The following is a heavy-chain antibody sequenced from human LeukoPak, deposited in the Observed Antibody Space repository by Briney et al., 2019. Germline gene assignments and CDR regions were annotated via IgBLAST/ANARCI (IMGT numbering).Heavy chain of an antibody. D-gene: IGHD1-26*01. CDR3: ASSGSYRFDY. V-gene: IGHV3-48*02. CDR1: GFTFSSYS. J-gene: IGHJ4*02. CDR2: ITASGTAM. Sequence: GGSLRLSCAASGFTFSSYSMNWVRQAPGKGLEWVSHITASGTAMFYADSVKGRFTISRDNAKDSLYLQMNSLRDEDTAVYYCASSGSYRFDYWGQGTLVTVSS.